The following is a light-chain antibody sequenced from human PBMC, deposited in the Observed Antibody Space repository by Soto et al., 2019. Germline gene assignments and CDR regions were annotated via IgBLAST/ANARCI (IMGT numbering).Light chain of an antibody. CDR3: KQALHNPLT. CDR1: QSLLFSNGYHS. V-gene: IGKV2-28*01. J-gene: IGKJ2*01. CDR2: LGS. Sequence: DIVMTQSPLSLSVIPGEPASISCRSSQSLLFSNGYHSLDWYVQKPGQSPQLLIYLGSIRASGVPDRFSGSGSGTDFTLEITRVEAEDVGVYYCKQALHNPLTFGQGSKLEIK.